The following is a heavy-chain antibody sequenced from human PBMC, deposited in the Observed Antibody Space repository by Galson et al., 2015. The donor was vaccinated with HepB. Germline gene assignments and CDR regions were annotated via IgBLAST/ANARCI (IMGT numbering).Heavy chain of an antibody. D-gene: IGHD3-10*01. Sequence: QSGAEVKKPGASVKVSCKASGYTFTSYGISWVRQAPGQGLEWMGWISAYNGNTNYAQKLQGRVTMTTDTSTSTAYMELRSLRSDDTAVYYCARDRILLWFGVKTDAFDIWGQGTMVTVSS. CDR3: ARDRILLWFGVKTDAFDI. CDR1: GYTFTSYG. J-gene: IGHJ3*02. V-gene: IGHV1-18*04. CDR2: ISAYNGNT.